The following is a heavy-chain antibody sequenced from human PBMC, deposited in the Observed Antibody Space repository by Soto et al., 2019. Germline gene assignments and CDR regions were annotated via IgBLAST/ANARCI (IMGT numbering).Heavy chain of an antibody. Sequence: SETLSLTCTVSGGSISSGGYYWSWFRQHPGKGLEWIGYIYYSGSTYYNPSLKSRVTISVDTSKNQFSLKLSSVTAADTAVYYCARDRISSGYYNWFDPWGQGTLVTVSS. V-gene: IGHV4-31*03. CDR1: GGSISSGGYY. D-gene: IGHD5-12*01. J-gene: IGHJ5*02. CDR3: ARDRISSGYYNWFDP. CDR2: IYYSGST.